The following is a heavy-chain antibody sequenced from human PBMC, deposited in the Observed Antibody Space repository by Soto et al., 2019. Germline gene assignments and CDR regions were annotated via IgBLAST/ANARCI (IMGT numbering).Heavy chain of an antibody. CDR2: ISGSGAST. V-gene: IGHV3-23*01. Sequence: VHLLESGGGLVQPGGSLRLSCAASGFTLSSYAMSWVRQAPGKGLEWVSAISGSGASTYYADSVKGRFTISRDNSRNTLYLQMNSLRAEDTAVYYCAKGDVNFDYWGQGTLVTVSS. CDR1: GFTLSSYA. D-gene: IGHD1-26*01. CDR3: AKGDVNFDY. J-gene: IGHJ4*02.